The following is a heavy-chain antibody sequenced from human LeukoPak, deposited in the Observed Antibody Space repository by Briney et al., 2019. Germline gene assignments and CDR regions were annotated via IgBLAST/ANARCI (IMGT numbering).Heavy chain of an antibody. D-gene: IGHD3-22*01. CDR2: INPNSGGT. V-gene: IGHV1-2*04. J-gene: IGHJ5*02. CDR3: ARDIGSPTYYYDSSGPPYNWFDP. CDR1: GYTFTGYY. Sequence: ASVKVSCKASGYTFTGYYMHWVRQAPGQGLEWMGWINPNSGGTNYAQKFQGWVTMTRDTPISTAYMELSRLRSDDTAVYYCARDIGSPTYYYDSSGPPYNWFDPWGQGTLLTVSS.